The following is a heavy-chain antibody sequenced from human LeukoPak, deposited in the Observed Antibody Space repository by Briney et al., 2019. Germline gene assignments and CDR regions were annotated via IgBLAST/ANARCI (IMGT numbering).Heavy chain of an antibody. CDR3: ETDLFPYSSGWYSDAFDN. Sequence: PGRSVRLSCTAWGFTFSSFNMHWVRRARGRGREGGSSSSCSSSYIYYADSVRGRFTIYRHNAKHSLYLQVNSLSGGDGAVYYCETDLFPYSSGWYSDAFDNWGQGTMVTVSS. J-gene: IGHJ3*02. CDR2: SSCSSSYI. D-gene: IGHD6-19*01. V-gene: IGHV3-21*01. CDR1: GFTFSSFN.